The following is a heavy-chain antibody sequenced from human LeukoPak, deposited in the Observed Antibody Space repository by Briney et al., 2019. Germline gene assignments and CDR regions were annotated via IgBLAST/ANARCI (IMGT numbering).Heavy chain of an antibody. CDR3: ARMSGSHLDY. J-gene: IGHJ4*02. CDR2: IWYDGSKK. CDR1: GFTFSGNG. V-gene: IGHV3-33*01. D-gene: IGHD1-26*01. Sequence: SGGSLRLSCAASGFTFSGNGMHWFRQAPGKGLEWVAVIWYDGSKKYYADSVKGRFTISRDNSKNTLYLQMDSLRAEETAVYYCARMSGSHLDYWGQGTLVTVSS.